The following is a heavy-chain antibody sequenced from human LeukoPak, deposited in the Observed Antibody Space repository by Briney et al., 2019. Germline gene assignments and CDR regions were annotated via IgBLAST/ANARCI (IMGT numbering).Heavy chain of an antibody. CDR3: ARVDEYYDSSGRTYYYYGMDV. Sequence: ASVKVSCKTSGFTFTTYTMHWVRQAPGQRLEWMGWINAANGNTQYSQKFQGRVTITADESTSTAYMELSSLRSEDTAVYYCARVDEYYDSSGRTYYYYGMDVWGQGTTVTVSS. J-gene: IGHJ6*02. D-gene: IGHD3-22*01. V-gene: IGHV1-3*01. CDR2: INAANGNT. CDR1: GFTFTTYT.